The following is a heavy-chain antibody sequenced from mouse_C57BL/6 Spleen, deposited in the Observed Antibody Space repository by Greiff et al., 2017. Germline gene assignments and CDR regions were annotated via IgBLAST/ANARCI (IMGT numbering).Heavy chain of an antibody. CDR2: IYPGDGDT. J-gene: IGHJ3*01. CDR1: GYSFSSSW. D-gene: IGHD1-1*01. V-gene: IGHV1-82*01. Sequence: QVQLQQSGPELVKPGASVKISCKASGYSFSSSWMNWVKQRPGKGLEWIGRIYPGDGDTNYNGKFKGKATLTADKSSSTAYMQLSSLTSEDSAVYFCASNYYGSSWFAYWGQGTLVTVSA. CDR3: ASNYYGSSWFAY.